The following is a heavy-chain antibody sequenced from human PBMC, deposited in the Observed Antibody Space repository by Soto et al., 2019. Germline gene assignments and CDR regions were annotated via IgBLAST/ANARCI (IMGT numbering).Heavy chain of an antibody. D-gene: IGHD1-26*01. CDR2: IWYDGSHT. CDR1: GFTFSTYG. Sequence: GGSLRLSCAASGFTFSTYGMHWVRQAPGKGLEWVTFIWYDGSHTYYVDSVKGRFTVSRDNSKNTLYLQMNSLTAEDTAGYYCAKGDIVGATTYNWFDPWGQGT. CDR3: AKGDIVGATTYNWFDP. J-gene: IGHJ5*02. V-gene: IGHV3-30*02.